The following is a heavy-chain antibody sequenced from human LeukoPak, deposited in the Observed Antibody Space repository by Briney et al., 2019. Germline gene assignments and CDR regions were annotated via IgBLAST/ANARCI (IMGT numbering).Heavy chain of an antibody. D-gene: IGHD3-3*01. CDR2: IKQDGSEK. CDR3: ARDLGLPTSYYDLWSGYYTISSGLDP. J-gene: IGHJ5*02. CDR1: GFTFSSYW. V-gene: IGHV3-7*01. Sequence: GGSLRLSCAASGFTFSSYWMSWVRQAPGKGLEWVANIKQDGSEKYYVDSVKGRFTISRDNAKNSLYLQMNSLRAEDTAVYYCARDLGLPTSYYDLWSGYYTISSGLDPWGQGTLVTVSS.